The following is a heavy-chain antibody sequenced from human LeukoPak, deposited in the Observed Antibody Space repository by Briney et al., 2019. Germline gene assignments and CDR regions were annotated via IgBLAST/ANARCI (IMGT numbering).Heavy chain of an antibody. CDR3: ARGRGSRSMDV. D-gene: IGHD6-13*01. CDR1: GYIFTNYD. V-gene: IGHV1-8*01. Sequence: ASVKVSCKASGYIFTNYDIHWVRQATGQGLEWMGWMSPNSGNTGYAQKFQGRVTMTRNTSISTAYMELSSLRSEDTAVYYCARGRGSRSMDVWGQGTTVSVSS. CDR2: MSPNSGNT. J-gene: IGHJ6*02.